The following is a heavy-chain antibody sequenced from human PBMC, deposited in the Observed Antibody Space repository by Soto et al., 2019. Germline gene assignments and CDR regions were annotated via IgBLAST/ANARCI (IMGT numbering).Heavy chain of an antibody. V-gene: IGHV3-11*03. D-gene: IGHD6-13*01. CDR2: ISSSSSYT. CDR3: ARTYSSSWFPFEY. Sequence: GGSLRLSCAASGFTFSDYYMSWIRQAPGKGLEWVSYISSSSSYTNYADSVKGRFTISRDNAKNSLYLQMNSLRAEDTAVYYCARTYSSSWFPFEYWGQGTLVTVSS. CDR1: GFTFSDYY. J-gene: IGHJ4*02.